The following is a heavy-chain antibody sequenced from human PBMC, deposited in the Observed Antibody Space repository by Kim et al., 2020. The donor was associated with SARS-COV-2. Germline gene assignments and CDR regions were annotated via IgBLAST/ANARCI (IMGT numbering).Heavy chain of an antibody. V-gene: IGHV3-30-3*01. CDR1: GFTFSSYA. CDR3: AREGQGPYDSSGYFDY. CDR2: ISYDGSNK. J-gene: IGHJ4*01. D-gene: IGHD3-22*01. Sequence: GGSLRLSCAASGFTFSSYAMHWVRQAPGKGLEWVAVISYDGSNKYYADSVKGRFTISRDNSKNTLYLQMNSLRAEDTAVYYCAREGQGPYDSSGYFDYWG.